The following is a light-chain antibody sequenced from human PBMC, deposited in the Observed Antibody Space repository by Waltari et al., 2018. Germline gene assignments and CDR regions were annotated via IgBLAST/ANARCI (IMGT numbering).Light chain of an antibody. V-gene: IGKV3-20*01. CDR2: DAS. CDR3: QHYVRLPAT. Sequence: EIVLTQPPAPLSLSSGERATLSCRASQSVSRSLTWYQQKPGQAPRLLIYDASSRATGIPDRFSGSGSGTDFSLTISRLQPEDFAVYYCQHYVRLPATFGQGTKVEIK. CDR1: QSVSRS. J-gene: IGKJ1*01.